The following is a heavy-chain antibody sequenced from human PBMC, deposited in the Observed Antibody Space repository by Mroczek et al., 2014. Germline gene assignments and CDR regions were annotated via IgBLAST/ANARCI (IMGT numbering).Heavy chain of an antibody. J-gene: IGHJ4*02. CDR3: ARATISYYYDSSGAVPFDY. V-gene: IGHV3-21*01. CDR2: ISSSSSYI. CDR1: GFTFSSYS. D-gene: IGHD3-22*01. Sequence: ESGGGLVKPGGSLRLSCAASGFTFSSYSMNWVRQAPGKGLEWVSSISSSSSYIYYADSVKGRFTISRDNAKNSLYLQMNSLRAEDTAVYYCARATISYYYDSSGAVPFDYVGPGNPGHRLL.